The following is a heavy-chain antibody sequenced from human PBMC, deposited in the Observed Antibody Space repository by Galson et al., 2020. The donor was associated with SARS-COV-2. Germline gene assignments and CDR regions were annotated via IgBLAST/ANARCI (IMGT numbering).Heavy chain of an antibody. CDR1: GGSISSSSYY. CDR2: IYYSGST. CDR3: SRHLLWFGEFNLDAFDI. D-gene: IGHD3-10*01. J-gene: IGHJ3*02. Sequence: SETLSLTCTVSGGSISSSSYYWGWIRQPPGKGLEWIGSIYYSGSTYYNPSLKSRVTISVDTSKNQFSLKLCSVTAADTAVYYCSRHLLWFGEFNLDAFDIWGQGTMVTVSS. V-gene: IGHV4-39*01.